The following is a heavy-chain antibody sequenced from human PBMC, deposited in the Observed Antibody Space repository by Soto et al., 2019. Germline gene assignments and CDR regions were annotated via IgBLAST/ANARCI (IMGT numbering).Heavy chain of an antibody. J-gene: IGHJ4*02. CDR1: GFTLSDHH. CDR3: VRATYFSDSSGYTRCLDY. Sequence: RGSLLLACAGGGFTLSDHHIDWVRQAPGKGLDSVGRSREKAQGYSTAYAAAVKGRFTTSRDESKNSGYLQMNRLKTEDTAVYYCVRATYFSDSSGYTRCLDYWGQGTMVTVSS. V-gene: IGHV3-72*01. CDR2: SREKAQGYST. D-gene: IGHD3-22*01.